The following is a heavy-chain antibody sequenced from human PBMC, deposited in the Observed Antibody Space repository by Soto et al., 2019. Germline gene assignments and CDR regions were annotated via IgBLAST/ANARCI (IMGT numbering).Heavy chain of an antibody. CDR1: GGSINSYY. Sequence: SETLSLTCTVSGGSINSYYWSWIRQPPGKGLEWIGYIFYSGNTNYNPFLNSRVTLSVDTSKNQFSLKLTSVTAADTAVYYCARHAPGGPFDYWGQGTLVTVSS. J-gene: IGHJ4*02. CDR3: ARHAPGGPFDY. V-gene: IGHV4-59*08. CDR2: IFYSGNT.